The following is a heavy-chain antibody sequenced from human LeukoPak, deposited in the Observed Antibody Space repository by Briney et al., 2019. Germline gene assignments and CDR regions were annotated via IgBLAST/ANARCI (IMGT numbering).Heavy chain of an antibody. J-gene: IGHJ4*02. D-gene: IGHD4-11*01. V-gene: IGHV3-23*01. CDR1: GFTFSNEA. Sequence: GGSLRLSCAVSGFTFSNEAMGWVRQLRGGGLEWVSTISPGGGTTYYAESMKGRSTISRDNSKSTLYLEMNSLRAEDTAVYYCTKSRSGSSNWALQVFDNWGQGALVTVSS. CDR3: TKSRSGSSNWALQVFDN. CDR2: ISPGGGTT.